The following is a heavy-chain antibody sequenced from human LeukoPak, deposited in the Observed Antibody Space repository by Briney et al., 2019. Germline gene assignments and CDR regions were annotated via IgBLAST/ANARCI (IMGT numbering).Heavy chain of an antibody. Sequence: SETLSLTCAVCGGSFSGYYWSWIRQPPGKGLEWIGYIYHSGSTNYNPSLKSRVTISVDTPKNQFSLKLTSMTAADTAVYYCGRETIAATGTSVFFDYWGQGTLVTVSS. CDR3: GRETIAATGTSVFFDY. J-gene: IGHJ4*02. CDR1: GGSFSGYY. D-gene: IGHD6-13*01. V-gene: IGHV4-59*01. CDR2: IYHSGST.